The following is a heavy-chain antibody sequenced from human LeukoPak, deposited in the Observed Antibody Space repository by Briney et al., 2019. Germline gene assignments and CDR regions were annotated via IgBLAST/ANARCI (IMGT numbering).Heavy chain of an antibody. V-gene: IGHV4-4*07. D-gene: IGHD2-21*02. J-gene: IGHJ4*02. CDR2: IYGSGSP. CDR1: GGSINNNY. Sequence: SETLSLTCTVSGGSINNNYWSWMRQPAGRKLEWIGRIYGSGSPSYNPSLRSRVTMSADTSKNQISLKLTSVTAADTAVYYCARAMMVTARYYFDYWGQGTLVTVSS. CDR3: ARAMMVTARYYFDY.